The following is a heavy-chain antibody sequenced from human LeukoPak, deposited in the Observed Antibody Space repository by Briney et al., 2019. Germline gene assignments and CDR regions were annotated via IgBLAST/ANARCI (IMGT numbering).Heavy chain of an antibody. J-gene: IGHJ4*02. V-gene: IGHV3-23*01. D-gene: IGHD3-10*01. CDR3: AARKVRGVWFYLDY. Sequence: GGSLRLSCAASGFAFSRYSMNWVRQAPGKGLEWVSTIYDDNTYYADSVKGRFAISTDNSKNTLYLQMNSLRVEDTAVYFCAARKVRGVWFYLDYWGQGTLVTVSS. CDR2: IYDDNT. CDR1: GFAFSRYS.